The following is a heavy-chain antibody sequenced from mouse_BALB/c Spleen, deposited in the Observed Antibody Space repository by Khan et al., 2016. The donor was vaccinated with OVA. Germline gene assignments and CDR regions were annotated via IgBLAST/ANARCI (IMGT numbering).Heavy chain of an antibody. V-gene: IGHV3-2*02. J-gene: IGHJ2*01. CDR3: ARSVTITTVVATDFDY. CDR2: ILYSGRT. Sequence: EVQLQESGSGLVKPSQSLSLTCTVTGYSITSDYAWNWIRRFPGNKLEWVVYILYSGRTNYNPSFKGRISITPDTSKNLFFMQFRSVTTEATASFDRARSVTITTVVATDFDYWGQGTTLTVSS. D-gene: IGHD1-1*01. CDR1: GYSITSDYA.